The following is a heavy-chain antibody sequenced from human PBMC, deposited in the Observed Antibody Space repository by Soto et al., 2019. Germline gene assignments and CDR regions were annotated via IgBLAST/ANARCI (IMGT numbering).Heavy chain of an antibody. D-gene: IGHD3-3*01. V-gene: IGHV1-46*01. J-gene: IGHJ4*02. CDR3: ARVSSRRINVLRFLEWLDFDY. CDR2: INPSGGST. CDR1: GYTFTSYY. Sequence: ASVKVSCKASGYTFTSYYMHCVRQAPGQGLEWMGIINPSGGSTSYAQKFQGRVTMTRDTSTSTVYMELSSLRSEDTAVYYCARVSSRRINVLRFLEWLDFDYWGQGTLVTVSS.